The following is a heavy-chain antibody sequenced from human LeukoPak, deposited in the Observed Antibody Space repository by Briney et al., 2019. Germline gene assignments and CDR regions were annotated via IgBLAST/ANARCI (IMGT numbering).Heavy chain of an antibody. Sequence: GGSLRLSCAASGFTFTSYNMDWVRQAPGRGLEWVSSISSSGSYIYYADSVKGRFTISRDNAKNSLYLQMNSLRAEDTAVYYCAKRRIAARHFDYWGQGTLVTVSS. V-gene: IGHV3-21*04. J-gene: IGHJ4*02. CDR3: AKRRIAARHFDY. CDR1: GFTFTSYN. CDR2: ISSSGSYI. D-gene: IGHD6-6*01.